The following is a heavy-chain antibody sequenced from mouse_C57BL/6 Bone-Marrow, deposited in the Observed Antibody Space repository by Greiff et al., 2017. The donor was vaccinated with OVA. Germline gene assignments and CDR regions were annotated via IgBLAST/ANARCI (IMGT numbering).Heavy chain of an antibody. CDR1: GFTFSSYA. V-gene: IGHV5-9-1*02. Sequence: EVQLVESGEGLVKPGGSLTLSCAASGFTFSSYAMSWVRQTPEKRLEWVAYISSGGDYIYYADTVKGRFTISRDNARNTLYLQMSSLKSEDTAMYYCTRDGSALRPLAYWGQGTLVTVSA. J-gene: IGHJ3*01. CDR2: ISSGGDYI. D-gene: IGHD2-12*01. CDR3: TRDGSALRPLAY.